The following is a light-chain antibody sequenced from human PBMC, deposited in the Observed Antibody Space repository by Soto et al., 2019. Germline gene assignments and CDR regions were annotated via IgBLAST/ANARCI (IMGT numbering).Light chain of an antibody. CDR1: QTISTY. V-gene: IGKV1-39*01. J-gene: IGKJ2*01. CDR2: AAS. CDR3: QQSLGIPYT. Sequence: DLQMTQSPSALSASVGDRVTITCRASQTISTYLNWYQQKPGKAPKLLIYAASTLQSGVPSRFSGSGTGTDFTLTISNLQPEDFATYYCQQSLGIPYTFGQGTGLEIK.